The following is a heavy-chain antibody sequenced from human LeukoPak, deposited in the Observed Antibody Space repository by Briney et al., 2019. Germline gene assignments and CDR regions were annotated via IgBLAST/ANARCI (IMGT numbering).Heavy chain of an antibody. V-gene: IGHV3-30*02. Sequence: GGSLRLSCAASGFTFSSYGMHWVRQAPGKGLEWVAFIRYDGSNKYYADSVKGRFTISRDNSKNTLYLQMNSLRAEDTAVYYCATAGGTLAPLDYWGQGTLVTVSS. D-gene: IGHD6-13*01. J-gene: IGHJ4*02. CDR3: ATAGGTLAPLDY. CDR2: IRYDGSNK. CDR1: GFTFSSYG.